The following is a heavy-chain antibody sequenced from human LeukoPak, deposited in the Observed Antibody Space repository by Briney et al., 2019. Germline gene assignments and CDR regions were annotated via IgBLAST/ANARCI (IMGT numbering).Heavy chain of an antibody. Sequence: PSETLSLTCAVYGGSFSGYYWSWIRQPPGKGLEWIGEINHSGSTNYNPSLKSRVTISVDTSKNQFSLKLSPVTAADTAVYYCARGLYSSGSYHNWFDPWGQGTLVTVSS. J-gene: IGHJ5*02. CDR3: ARGLYSSGSYHNWFDP. CDR1: GGSFSGYY. D-gene: IGHD3-10*01. CDR2: INHSGST. V-gene: IGHV4-34*01.